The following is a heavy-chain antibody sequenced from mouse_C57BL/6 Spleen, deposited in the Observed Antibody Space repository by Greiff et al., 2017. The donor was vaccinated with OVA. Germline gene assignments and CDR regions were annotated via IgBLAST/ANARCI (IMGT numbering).Heavy chain of an antibody. CDR2: ISYDGSN. Sequence: EVQVVESGPGLVKPSQSLSLTCSVTGYSITSGYYWNWIRQFPGNKLEWMGYISYDGSNNYNPSLKNRISITRDTSKNQFFLKLNSVTTEDTATYYCARGNDYDDFDYWGQGTTLTVSS. CDR1: GYSITSGYY. J-gene: IGHJ2*01. V-gene: IGHV3-6*01. CDR3: ARGNDYDDFDY. D-gene: IGHD2-4*01.